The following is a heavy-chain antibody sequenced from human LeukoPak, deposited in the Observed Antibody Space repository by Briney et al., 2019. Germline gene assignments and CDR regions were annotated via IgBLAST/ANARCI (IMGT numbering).Heavy chain of an antibody. D-gene: IGHD6-19*01. J-gene: IGHJ4*02. CDR1: GYTFTGYW. V-gene: IGHV5-51*01. CDR3: ARARVAVSRYYFDY. CDR2: IYPGDSDT. Sequence: GASLKISCKGSGYTFTGYWIGWVRQMPGKGLEWMGVIYPGDSDTRYSPSFQGQVTISADKSINTAYLQWSSLKASGTAMYYCARARVAVSRYYFDYWGQGTLVTVSS.